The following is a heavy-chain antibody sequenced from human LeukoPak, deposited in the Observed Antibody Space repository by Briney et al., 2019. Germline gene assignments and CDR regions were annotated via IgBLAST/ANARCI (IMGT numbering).Heavy chain of an antibody. Sequence: ASVTVSCKASGGTFSSYAISWVRQAPGQGLEWMGRIIPIFGIANYAQKFQGRVTITADKSTSTAYMELSSLRSEDTAVYYCARDQLSYDSSGYYSSNWDLYYFDYWGQGTLVTVSS. J-gene: IGHJ4*02. V-gene: IGHV1-69*04. D-gene: IGHD3-22*01. CDR2: IIPIFGIA. CDR1: GGTFSSYA. CDR3: ARDQLSYDSSGYYSSNWDLYYFDY.